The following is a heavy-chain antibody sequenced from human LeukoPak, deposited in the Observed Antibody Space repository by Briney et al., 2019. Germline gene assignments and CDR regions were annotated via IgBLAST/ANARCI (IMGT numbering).Heavy chain of an antibody. D-gene: IGHD4-23*01. CDR1: GLSVSSNY. V-gene: IGHV3-7*01. J-gene: IGHJ5*02. Sequence: PGGSLRLSCAASGLSVSSNYMSWVRQAPGKGLEWVANIKQDGSEKYYVDSVKGRFTISRDNAKNSLYLQMNSLRAEDTAVYYCARPPMFDYGGNSSWFDPWGQGTLVTVSS. CDR3: ARPPMFDYGGNSSWFDP. CDR2: IKQDGSEK.